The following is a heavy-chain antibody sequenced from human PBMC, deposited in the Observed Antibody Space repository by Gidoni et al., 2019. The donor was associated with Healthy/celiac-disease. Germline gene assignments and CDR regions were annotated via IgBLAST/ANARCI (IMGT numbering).Heavy chain of an antibody. CDR1: GYTFTIYY. J-gene: IGHJ1*01. CDR2: INPSGCST. CDR3: ARDQGGYCSSTSCYSQH. D-gene: IGHD2-2*01. V-gene: IGHV1-46*03. Sequence: QVQLVQSGAEVKKPGASVKVSCKASGYTFTIYYMHWVRRSPGQGLEWMGIINPSGCSTSYAQKFQGRVTMTRDTSTSTVYMELSSLRSEDTAVYYCARDQGGYCSSTSCYSQHWGQGTLVTVSS.